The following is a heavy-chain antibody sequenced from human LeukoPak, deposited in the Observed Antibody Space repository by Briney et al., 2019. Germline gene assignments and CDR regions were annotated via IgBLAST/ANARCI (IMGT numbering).Heavy chain of an antibody. CDR3: ARHRKADTATDY. Sequence: PSETLSLTCAVYGGSFSGYYWSWIRQPPGKGLEWIGEINHSGSTNYNPSLKSRVTISLDTSKNQFSLKLSSVTAADTTMYYCARHRKADTATDYWGQGTLVTVSS. CDR2: INHSGST. D-gene: IGHD5-18*01. CDR1: GGSFSGYY. J-gene: IGHJ4*02. V-gene: IGHV4-34*01.